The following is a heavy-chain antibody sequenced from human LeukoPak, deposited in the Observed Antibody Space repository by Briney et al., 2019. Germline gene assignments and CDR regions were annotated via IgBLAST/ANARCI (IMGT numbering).Heavy chain of an antibody. J-gene: IGHJ4*02. V-gene: IGHV1-2*02. Sequence: ASVKVSCKASGYTFTSYDINWVRQAPGQGLEWMGWINPNSGGTNYAQKFQGRVTMTRDTSISTAYMELSRLRSDDTAVYYCARAGGTGTTIGYWGQGTLVTVSS. D-gene: IGHD1-7*01. CDR2: INPNSGGT. CDR3: ARAGGTGTTIGY. CDR1: GYTFTSYD.